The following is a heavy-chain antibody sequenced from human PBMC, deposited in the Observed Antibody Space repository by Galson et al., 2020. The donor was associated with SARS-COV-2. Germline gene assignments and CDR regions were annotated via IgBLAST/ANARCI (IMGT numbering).Heavy chain of an antibody. Sequence: SEILSLTCTVSAGSISSGGYYWSWIRQHPGKGLEWIGYIYYSGSTYYNPSLKSRVTISVDTSKNQFSLKLSSVTAADTAVYYCARGVIFASAAGTPDYWGQGTLVTVSS. J-gene: IGHJ4*02. CDR1: AGSISSGGYY. V-gene: IGHV4-31*03. CDR2: IYYSGST. D-gene: IGHD6-13*01. CDR3: ARGVIFASAAGTPDY.